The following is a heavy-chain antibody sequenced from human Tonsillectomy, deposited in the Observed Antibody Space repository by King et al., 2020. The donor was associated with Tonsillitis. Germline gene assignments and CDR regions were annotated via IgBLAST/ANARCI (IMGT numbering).Heavy chain of an antibody. V-gene: IGHV3-23*04. Sequence: VQLVESGGGLVQPGGSLRLSCAASGCTFSNYAMNWVRQAPGKGLEWVSTISGRSVSTYYAASVKGRFTISRDNSKNMLYMQMNSLRADDSAVYYCAKKGFCTGGSCYNGFDIWGQGTMVTVSS. CDR2: ISGRSVST. CDR1: GCTFSNYA. D-gene: IGHD2-15*01. CDR3: AKKGFCTGGSCYNGFDI. J-gene: IGHJ3*02.